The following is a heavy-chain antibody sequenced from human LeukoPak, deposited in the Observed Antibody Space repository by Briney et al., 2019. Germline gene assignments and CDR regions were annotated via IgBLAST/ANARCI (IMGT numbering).Heavy chain of an antibody. CDR3: AKDTSASIYYMEV. CDR2: IWNDGSEK. V-gene: IGHV3-33*06. J-gene: IGHJ6*03. CDR1: GFFFRSYG. Sequence: GGSLRLSCAASGFFFRSYGMHWVRQAPGKGLEWVAVIWNDGSEKYFAESVKGRFASSRDNSNNTLYLQIDTLRAEDTAVYYCAKDTSASIYYMEVWGEGTTVTVSS. D-gene: IGHD2-2*01.